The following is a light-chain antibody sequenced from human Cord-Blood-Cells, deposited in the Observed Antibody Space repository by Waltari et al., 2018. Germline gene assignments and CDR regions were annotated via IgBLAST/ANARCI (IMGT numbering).Light chain of an antibody. CDR3: SSYTSSSTLYV. J-gene: IGLJ1*01. CDR2: DVR. V-gene: IGLV2-14*03. Sequence: QSALTQPASVSGSPGQLITISCTGTSSDVGGYNYVPWYQQHPGKAPKLMIYDVRNRPSGFSNRFSGSKSGNTASLTISGLQAEDEADYYCSSYTSSSTLYVFGTGTKVTVL. CDR1: SSDVGGYNY.